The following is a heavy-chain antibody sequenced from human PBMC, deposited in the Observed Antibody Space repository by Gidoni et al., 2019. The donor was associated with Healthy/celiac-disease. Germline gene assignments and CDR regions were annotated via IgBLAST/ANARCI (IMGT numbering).Heavy chain of an antibody. CDR2: IYYSGST. Sequence: QLQLQESGPGLVKPSETLSLTCTVSGGSISSSRYYWGWIRQPPGKGLEWIGSIYYSGSTYYNPSLKSRVTISVDTSKNQFSLKLSSVTAADTAVYYCASSMKSVREAGATFDYWGQGTLVTVSS. CDR3: ASSMKSVREAGATFDY. V-gene: IGHV4-39*01. D-gene: IGHD1-26*01. J-gene: IGHJ4*02. CDR1: GGSISSSRYY.